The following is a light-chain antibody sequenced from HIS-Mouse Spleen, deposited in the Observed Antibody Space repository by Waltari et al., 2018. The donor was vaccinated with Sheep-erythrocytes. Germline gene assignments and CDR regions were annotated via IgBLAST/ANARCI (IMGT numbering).Light chain of an antibody. Sequence: SYELTQPPSVSVSPGQTARITCSGDHLPKKYAYWYQQKSGQAPVLVIYEDSKRPSGIPERFSGSSSGTMATLTISGAQVEDVADYYCYSTDSSGNHSVFGGGTKLTVL. CDR3: YSTDSSGNHSV. V-gene: IGLV3-10*01. CDR1: HLPKKY. J-gene: IGLJ2*01. CDR2: EDS.